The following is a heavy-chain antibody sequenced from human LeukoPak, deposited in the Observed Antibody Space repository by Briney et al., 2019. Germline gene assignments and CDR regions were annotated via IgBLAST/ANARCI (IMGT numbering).Heavy chain of an antibody. J-gene: IGHJ4*02. CDR2: IASDGSST. D-gene: IGHD4-23*01. CDR3: ASGRPHGNDY. Sequence: GGSLRLSCAASGFTFSSYWMNWVRQAPGKGLVWVSRIASDGSSTTYAGSVKGRFSISRDNSKNTLYLQMNSLRVEDTAVYYCASGRPHGNDYWGQGTLVTVPS. CDR1: GFTFSSYW. V-gene: IGHV3-74*01.